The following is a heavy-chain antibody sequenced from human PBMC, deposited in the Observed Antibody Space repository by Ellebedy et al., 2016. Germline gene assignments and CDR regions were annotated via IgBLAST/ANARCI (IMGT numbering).Heavy chain of an antibody. CDR2: MYAGGTI. Sequence: GGSLRLSCVVSGFSVSSNYLSWVRQAPGKGLEWVSVMYAGGTIHYADSVKGRFTISRDNSKNTLYLQMNSLRAEDTAVYYCARGNTIPGSEPLDYWGQGTLITVSS. D-gene: IGHD3-10*01. J-gene: IGHJ4*02. V-gene: IGHV3-66*01. CDR3: ARGNTIPGSEPLDY. CDR1: GFSVSSNY.